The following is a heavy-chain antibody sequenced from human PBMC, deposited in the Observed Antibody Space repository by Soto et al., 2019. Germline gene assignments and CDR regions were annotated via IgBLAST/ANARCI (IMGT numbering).Heavy chain of an antibody. V-gene: IGHV3-74*01. CDR3: VRVLKSIGWDNDVFDI. J-gene: IGHJ3*02. CDR2: IDTYGSAT. CDR1: GFSLSGYW. D-gene: IGHD6-19*01. Sequence: GSLRLSCAAPGFSLSGYWMHWVRQAPGKGLVWVSRIDTYGSATKYADSVEGRFSISKDNAENTLYLQMNNLRADDTAVYYCVRVLKSIGWDNDVFDIWGQGTMVTVSS.